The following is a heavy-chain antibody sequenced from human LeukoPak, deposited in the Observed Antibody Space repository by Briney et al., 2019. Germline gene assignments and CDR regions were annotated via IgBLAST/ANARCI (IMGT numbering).Heavy chain of an antibody. J-gene: IGHJ4*02. CDR3: ARGVYIAAAQYGY. CDR2: IYYSGTT. D-gene: IGHD6-13*01. V-gene: IGHV4-59*01. CDR1: GGSISNY. Sequence: SETLSLTCTVSGGSISNYWSWLRQPPGKGLEWIGYIYYSGTTNYNPSLKSRVTISVDTSKNQFSLKLSSVTAADTAVYYCARGVYIAAAQYGYWGQGTLVTVSS.